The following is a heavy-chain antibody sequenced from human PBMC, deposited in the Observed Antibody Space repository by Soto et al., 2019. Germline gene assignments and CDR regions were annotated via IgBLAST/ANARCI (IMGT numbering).Heavy chain of an antibody. CDR1: GGTFSSYA. Sequence: QVQLVQSGAEVKKPGSSVKVSCKASGGTFSSYAISWVRQAPGQGLEWMGGIIPIFGTANYAQKFQGRVTIPAAEATCTAYMELSSLRSEDTAVYYCARVVTVVKSFHYWYFDLWGRGTLVTVSS. V-gene: IGHV1-69*12. CDR2: IIPIFGTA. CDR3: ARVVTVVKSFHYWYFDL. J-gene: IGHJ2*01. D-gene: IGHD2-15*01.